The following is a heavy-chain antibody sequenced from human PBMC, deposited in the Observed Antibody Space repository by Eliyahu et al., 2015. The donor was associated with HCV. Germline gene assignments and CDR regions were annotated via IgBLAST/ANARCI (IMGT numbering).Heavy chain of an antibody. V-gene: IGHV3-48*01. CDR3: ARDSGVETAMVDY. Sequence: EVQLVESGGGLVQPGGSLRLSCAASGFTFSRFKMNWVRQAPGKGLEWISYISSSGGTIHYADSVKGRFTISRDNDKNLLYLEMNSLRAEDTAVFYCARDSGVETAMVDYWGQGTLVTVSS. CDR2: ISSSGGTI. J-gene: IGHJ4*02. D-gene: IGHD5-18*01. CDR1: GFTFSRFK.